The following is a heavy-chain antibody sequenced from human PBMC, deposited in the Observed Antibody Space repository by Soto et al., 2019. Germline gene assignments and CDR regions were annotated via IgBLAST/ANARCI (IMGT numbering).Heavy chain of an antibody. V-gene: IGHV3-15*07. CDR3: TTGAAVPAALYYYYGMDV. CDR1: NAW. CDR2: IKSKTDGGTT. D-gene: IGHD2-2*01. Sequence: NAWMNWVLQAPGKGLEWVGRIKSKTDGGTTDYAAPVKGRFTISRDDSKNTLYLQMNSLKTEDTAVYYCTTGAAVPAALYYYYGMDVWGQGTTVTVSS. J-gene: IGHJ6*02.